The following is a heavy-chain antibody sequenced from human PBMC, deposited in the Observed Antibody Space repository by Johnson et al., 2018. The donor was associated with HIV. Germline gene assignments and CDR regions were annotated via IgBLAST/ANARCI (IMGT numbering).Heavy chain of an antibody. J-gene: IGHJ3*02. V-gene: IGHV3-7*03. CDR3: ARDSRIGTMVLLSDAFDI. CDR1: GFTFSSYE. Sequence: VQLVESGGGLVQPGGSLRLSCAASGFTFSSYEMNWVRQAPGKGLEWVANIRQDGSEKYYVDSVRGRFTISRDNAKNSLYLQMNSLRAEDTALYYCARDSRIGTMVLLSDAFDIWGQGTMVTFSS. CDR2: IRQDGSEK. D-gene: IGHD3-10*01.